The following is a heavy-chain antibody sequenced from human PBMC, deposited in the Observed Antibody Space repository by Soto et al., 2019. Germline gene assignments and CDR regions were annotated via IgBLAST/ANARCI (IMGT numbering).Heavy chain of an antibody. J-gene: IGHJ6*03. CDR2: IYSGGST. V-gene: IGHV3-66*01. D-gene: IGHD2-15*01. CDR3: ARYCSGGSCYSSYYYYYMDV. CDR1: GFTVSSYY. Sequence: GGSLRLSCAASGFTVSSYYMSWVRQAPGKGLEWVSVIYSGGSTYYADSVKGRFTISRDNSKNTLYLQMNSLRAEDTAVYYCARYCSGGSCYSSYYYYYMDVWGKGTTVTVSS.